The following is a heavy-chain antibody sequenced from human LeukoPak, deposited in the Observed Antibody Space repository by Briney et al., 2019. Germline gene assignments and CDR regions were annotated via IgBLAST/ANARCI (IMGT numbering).Heavy chain of an antibody. D-gene: IGHD3-3*01. Sequence: PGGSLRLSCAASGFTFSSYAMSWVRQPPGKGLEWVSAISCSGGSTYYADSVKGRFTISRDNSKNTLYLQMNSLRAEDTAVYYCAKEEGRYYDFWSGYPGNWFDPWGQGTLVTVSS. V-gene: IGHV3-23*01. CDR1: GFTFSSYA. CDR3: AKEEGRYYDFWSGYPGNWFDP. J-gene: IGHJ5*02. CDR2: ISCSGGST.